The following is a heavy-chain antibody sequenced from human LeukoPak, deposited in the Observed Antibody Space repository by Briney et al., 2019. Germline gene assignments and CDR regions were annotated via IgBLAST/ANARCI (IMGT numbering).Heavy chain of an antibody. V-gene: IGHV3-11*01. CDR3: AREFEERYINSFYSFFL. CDR2: ISSSGSTK. D-gene: IGHD6-13*01. J-gene: IGHJ4*02. Sequence: PGGSLRLSCAASGFTFSDYCMGWIRQAPGKGLEWVSYISSSGSTKNYADSVKGRFTISRDNARNSLYLQMNSLRAEDTAVYYCAREFEERYINSFYSFFLWGQGTLVTVSS. CDR1: GFTFSDYC.